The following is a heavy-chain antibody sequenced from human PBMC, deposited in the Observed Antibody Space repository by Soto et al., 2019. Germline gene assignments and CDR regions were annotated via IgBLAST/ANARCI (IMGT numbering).Heavy chain of an antibody. CDR2: ISGSGGNT. J-gene: IGHJ5*02. CDR3: AKGNGDNWRFEP. CDR1: GFNFRSYA. D-gene: IGHD1-20*01. Sequence: PGGSLRLSCAASGFNFRSYAMSWVRQAPGRGLEWVSGISGSGGNTYYADTVKGRFTISRDNSKNTVFLQMNTLRDEDSAVYYCAKGNGDNWRFEPWGLGTLVTVSS. V-gene: IGHV3-23*01.